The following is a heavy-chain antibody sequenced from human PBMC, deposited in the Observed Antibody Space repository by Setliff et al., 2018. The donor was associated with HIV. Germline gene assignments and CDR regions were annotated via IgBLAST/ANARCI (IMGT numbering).Heavy chain of an antibody. CDR1: GGSIISSSYY. D-gene: IGHD6-19*01. J-gene: IGHJ4*02. CDR3: VSRHPLAGRTFDQ. CDR2: MYYRGTT. Sequence: PSETLSLTCTVSGGSIISSSYYWGWIRQPPGKGLEWIGTMYYRGTTYNNPSLKSRVTFSADTSKNQFSLNLNSVTATDTAVYYCVSRHPLAGRTFDQWGPGTLVTVSS. V-gene: IGHV4-39*01.